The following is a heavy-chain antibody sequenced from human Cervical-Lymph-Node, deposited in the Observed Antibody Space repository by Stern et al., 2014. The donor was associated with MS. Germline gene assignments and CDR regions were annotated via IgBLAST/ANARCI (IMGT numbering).Heavy chain of an antibody. CDR1: GFTVSNNY. D-gene: IGHD1-26*01. V-gene: IGHV3-66*02. Sequence: EVQLVESGGGLVQPGGSLRLSCAASGFTVSNNYMNWVRQAPGKGLEWVSVIYSGGRTYYTDSVEGRFTISRDNSKNTLYLQMNSLTTEDTAVYYCARTQRVPGARYFDSWGQGTLVTVSS. CDR3: ARTQRVPGARYFDS. CDR2: IYSGGRT. J-gene: IGHJ4*02.